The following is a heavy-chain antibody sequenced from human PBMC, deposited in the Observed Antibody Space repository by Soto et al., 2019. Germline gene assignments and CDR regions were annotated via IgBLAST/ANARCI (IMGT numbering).Heavy chain of an antibody. J-gene: IGHJ3*02. CDR2: ISGTGDNT. V-gene: IGHV3-23*01. CDR3: AKDYYYDSSGYALGVFDI. D-gene: IGHD3-22*01. Sequence: EMQVLESGGGLVQPGGSLRLSCAASGFTFSRYAISWVRQAPGKGLEWVSGISGTGDNTFYADSVKGRFTISRDNSKNTLYLQMNSLRAEDTAVYYCAKDYYYDSSGYALGVFDIWGQGTMVTVSS. CDR1: GFTFSRYA.